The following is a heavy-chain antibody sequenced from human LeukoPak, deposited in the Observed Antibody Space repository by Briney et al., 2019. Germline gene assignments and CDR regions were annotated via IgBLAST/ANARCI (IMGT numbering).Heavy chain of an antibody. J-gene: IGHJ5*02. V-gene: IGHV3-7*03. CDR3: ARDYTGYFP. CDR1: GFTFRSYW. CDR2: IKTDGSEK. D-gene: IGHD3-9*01. Sequence: GGSLRLSCEASGFTFRSYWMSWVRQAPGKGLEWVANIKTDGSEKYFVDSVKGRFTISQDNTQNSLYLQMNSLRAEDTAVYYCARDYTGYFPWGQGTLVIVSS.